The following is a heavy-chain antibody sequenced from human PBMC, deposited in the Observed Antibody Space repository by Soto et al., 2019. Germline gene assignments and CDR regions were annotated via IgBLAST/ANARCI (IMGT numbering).Heavy chain of an antibody. Sequence: SETLSLTCSVSGGCISRSSYYWGWIRQHPGKGLEWIGSIYYSGSTYYNPSLKSRVTISIDKSKNQFSLKLSSLTAADTVVYYCARLEGLATISYCFDCWGQGTLVTVSS. CDR1: GGCISRSSYY. D-gene: IGHD3-9*01. CDR3: ARLEGLATISYCFDC. J-gene: IGHJ4*03. V-gene: IGHV4-39*01. CDR2: IYYSGST.